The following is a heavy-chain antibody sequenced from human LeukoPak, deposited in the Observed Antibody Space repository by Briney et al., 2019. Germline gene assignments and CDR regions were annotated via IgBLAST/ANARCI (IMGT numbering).Heavy chain of an antibody. CDR3: ASQYWVPAAFYYAFNV. CDR2: IIPVFGTT. Sequence: SVTVSFKASGDTFINYAISWVRQARGQGVEGMGAIIPVFGTTNYAQKFQGRVTITADTYSTTSYMELSRLTSEDTAIYYCASQYWVPAAFYYAFNVWGKGTTVSVSS. J-gene: IGHJ6*04. CDR1: GDTFINYA. D-gene: IGHD2-2*01. V-gene: IGHV1-69*06.